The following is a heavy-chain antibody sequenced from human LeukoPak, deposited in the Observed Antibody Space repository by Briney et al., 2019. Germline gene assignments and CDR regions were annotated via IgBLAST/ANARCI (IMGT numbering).Heavy chain of an antibody. V-gene: IGHV3-30-3*01. Sequence: GGSLRLSCAASGFTFSSYAMHWVRQAPGKGLEWVAVISYDGSNKYYADSVKGRFTISRDNSKNTLYLQMNSLRAEDTAVYYSTVGATSVRSQGYFDLWGRGTLVTVSS. CDR1: GFTFSSYA. CDR2: ISYDGSNK. D-gene: IGHD1-26*01. J-gene: IGHJ2*01. CDR3: TVGATSVRSQGYFDL.